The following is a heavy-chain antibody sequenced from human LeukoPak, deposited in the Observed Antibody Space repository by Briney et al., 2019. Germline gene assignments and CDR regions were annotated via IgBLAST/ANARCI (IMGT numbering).Heavy chain of an antibody. CDR2: IYPGDSDT. V-gene: IGHV5-51*01. CDR1: GYSFTSYW. J-gene: IGHJ6*03. CDR3: ATSGSYQTRYYYYYMDV. Sequence: GESLKISFKGSGYSFTSYWIGWVRPMPGKGLEWMGIIYPGDSDTRYSPSFQGQVTISADKSISTAYLQWSSLKASDTAMYYCATSGSYQTRYYYYYMDVWGKGTTVTVSS. D-gene: IGHD1-26*01.